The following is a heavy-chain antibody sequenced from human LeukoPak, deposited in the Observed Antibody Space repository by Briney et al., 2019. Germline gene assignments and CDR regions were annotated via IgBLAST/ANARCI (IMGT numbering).Heavy chain of an antibody. CDR2: IYPGDSDT. Sequence: GESLKISCKGSGYSFTNYWIGWVRQMPGKGLEWMGIIYPGDSDTRYSPSFQGQVTISADKSISTAYLQWSSLKASDTAMYYCARQTQDTIFGVVIPNNWFDPWGQGTLVTVSS. J-gene: IGHJ5*02. D-gene: IGHD3-3*01. V-gene: IGHV5-51*01. CDR1: GYSFTNYW. CDR3: ARQTQDTIFGVVIPNNWFDP.